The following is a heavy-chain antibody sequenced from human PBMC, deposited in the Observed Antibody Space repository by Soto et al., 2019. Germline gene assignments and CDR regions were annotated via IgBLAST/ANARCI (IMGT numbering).Heavy chain of an antibody. Sequence: ASVKVSCKASGYTFTHFYITWVRQAPGQGLEWMGAISPHNFNTNYAQKFRGRATLTTEKSTNTAYMDLRSLTSDDTAVYYCARDEGGYDILNGYYKAHHFDYWGQGVPVTVSS. J-gene: IGHJ4*02. V-gene: IGHV1-18*01. D-gene: IGHD3-9*01. CDR1: GYTFTHFY. CDR2: ISPHNFNT. CDR3: ARDEGGYDILNGYYKAHHFDY.